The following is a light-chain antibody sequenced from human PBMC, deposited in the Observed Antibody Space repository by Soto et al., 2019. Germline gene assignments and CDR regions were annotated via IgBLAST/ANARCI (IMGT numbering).Light chain of an antibody. J-gene: IGLJ3*02. CDR3: SSYTSSSTLEV. V-gene: IGLV2-14*01. Sequence: QSALTQPASASGSPGQSITISCTGTSSDVGGYNYVSWYQQHPGKAPKLMIYEVSNRPSGVSNRFSGSKSGNTASLTISGLQAEDEADYYCSSYTSSSTLEVFGGGTKVTFL. CDR2: EVS. CDR1: SSDVGGYNY.